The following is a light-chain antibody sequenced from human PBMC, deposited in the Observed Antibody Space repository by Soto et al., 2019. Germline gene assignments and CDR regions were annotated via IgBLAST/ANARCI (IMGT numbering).Light chain of an antibody. CDR2: GAS. CDR1: QSVSSD. Sequence: EVVMTQSPATLSVSPGERATLSCRASQSVSSDLAWYQWKPGQAPRLLIYGASTRATGIPARFSGSGSGTDFPLPISSLQSEDFAVYYCQQYNNWPLYTFGQGTKLEIK. J-gene: IGKJ2*01. CDR3: QQYNNWPLYT. V-gene: IGKV3-15*01.